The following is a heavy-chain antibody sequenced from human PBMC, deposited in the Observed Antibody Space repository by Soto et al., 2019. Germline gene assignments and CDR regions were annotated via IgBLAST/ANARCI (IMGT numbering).Heavy chain of an antibody. CDR1: GGSISSGDYY. CDR3: ARDKITGLFDY. J-gene: IGHJ4*02. D-gene: IGHD2-8*02. Sequence: SETLSLTCTVSGGSISSGDYYWSWIRQPPGKGLEWIGYIYYSGSTYYNPSLRSRVTISVDTSKNQFSLKLTSVTAADTAVYYCARDKITGLFDYWGQGTLVTVSS. V-gene: IGHV4-30-4*01. CDR2: IYYSGST.